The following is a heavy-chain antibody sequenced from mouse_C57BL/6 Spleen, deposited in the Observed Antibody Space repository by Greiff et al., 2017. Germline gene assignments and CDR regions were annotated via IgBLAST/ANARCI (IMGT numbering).Heavy chain of an antibody. Sequence: QVQLKESGAELVKPGASVKISCKASGYAFSSYWMNWVKQRPGKGLEWIGQIYPGDGDTNYNGKFKGKATLTADKSSSTAYMQLSSLTSEDSAVYFCARGGLLTRYFDVWGTGTTGTVSS. CDR3: ARGGLLTRYFDV. CDR1: GYAFSSYW. V-gene: IGHV1-80*01. D-gene: IGHD3-1*01. CDR2: IYPGDGDT. J-gene: IGHJ1*03.